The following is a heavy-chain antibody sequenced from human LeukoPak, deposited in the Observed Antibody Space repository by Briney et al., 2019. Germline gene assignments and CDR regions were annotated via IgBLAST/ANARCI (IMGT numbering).Heavy chain of an antibody. Sequence: QSGGSLRLSCAASGFTFSSYAMHWVRQAPGKGLEWVAVISYDGSNKYYADSVKGRFTISRDNSKNTLYLQMNSLRAEDTAVYYCARGITGTTASPVFDWFDPWGQGTLVTVSS. CDR3: ARGITGTTASPVFDWFDP. J-gene: IGHJ5*02. CDR1: GFTFSSYA. D-gene: IGHD1-20*01. V-gene: IGHV3-30*04. CDR2: ISYDGSNK.